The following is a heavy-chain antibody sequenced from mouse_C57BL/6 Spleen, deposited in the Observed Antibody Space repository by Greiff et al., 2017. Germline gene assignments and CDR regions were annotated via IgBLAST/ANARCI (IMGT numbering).Heavy chain of an antibody. CDR3: ARPDYYGSWDY. V-gene: IGHV1-76*01. J-gene: IGHJ2*01. Sequence: VKLVESGAELVRPGASVKLSCKASGYTFTDYYINWVKQRPGQGLEWIARIYPGSGNTYYNEKFKGKATLTAEKSSSTAYMQLSSLTSEDSAVYFCARPDYYGSWDYWGQGTTLTVSS. D-gene: IGHD1-1*01. CDR1: GYTFTDYY. CDR2: IYPGSGNT.